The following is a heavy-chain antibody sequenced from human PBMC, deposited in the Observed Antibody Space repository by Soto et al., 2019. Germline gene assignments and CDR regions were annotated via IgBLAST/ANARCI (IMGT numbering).Heavy chain of an antibody. D-gene: IGHD1-1*01. CDR1: GFSLSNPKVG. CDR3: ARISRYKYDFDY. J-gene: IGHJ4*02. Sequence: QVTLKESGPVLVNPTETLTLTCTVSGFSLSNPKVGVSWIRQPPGTALEWLAHIFSNDEKSYNTSLNTRLTISKDTSKSQVVLTMTNMDPVDTATYYCARISRYKYDFDYWGQGTLVTVSS. V-gene: IGHV2-26*01. CDR2: IFSNDEK.